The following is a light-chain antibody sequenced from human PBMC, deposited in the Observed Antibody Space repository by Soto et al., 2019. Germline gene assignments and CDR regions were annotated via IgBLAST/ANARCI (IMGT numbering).Light chain of an antibody. V-gene: IGKV3-15*01. Sequence: EIVMTQSPATLSVSPGERATLSCRASQSVSSNLAWYQQKPGQAPRLLIYDASTRATGIPARFSVSGSGTEYTLPISSLQSEDSAVYYCQQCSWHPFTVTFGGGTKVEIK. J-gene: IGKJ4*01. CDR3: QQCSWHPFTVT. CDR2: DAS. CDR1: QSVSSN.